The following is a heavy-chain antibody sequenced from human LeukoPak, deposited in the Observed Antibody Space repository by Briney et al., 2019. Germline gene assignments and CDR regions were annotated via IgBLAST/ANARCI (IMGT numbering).Heavy chain of an antibody. CDR3: ARDLVDIVATTYFDY. Sequence: GGSLRLSCAASGFTFSSYSMNWVRQAPGKGLEWVSYISSSSSTIYYADSVKGRFTISRDNAKNSLYLQMNSLRAEDTAVYYCARDLVDIVATTYFDYWGQGTLVTVSS. V-gene: IGHV3-48*04. J-gene: IGHJ4*02. CDR2: ISSSSSTI. D-gene: IGHD5-12*01. CDR1: GFTFSSYS.